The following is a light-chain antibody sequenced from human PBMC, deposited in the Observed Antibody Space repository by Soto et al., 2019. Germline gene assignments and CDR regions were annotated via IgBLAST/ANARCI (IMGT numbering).Light chain of an antibody. CDR2: DVS. V-gene: IGLV2-14*01. Sequence: QSALTQPASVSGSPGQSITISCTGTSSDVGGYNYVSWYQQHPGKAPQFMIYDVSNRPSGVSNRFSGSKSGNTASLTISGLQAEDEADDYCSSYTTSNTRQIVFGTGTKLTVL. J-gene: IGLJ1*01. CDR1: SSDVGGYNY. CDR3: SSYTTSNTRQIV.